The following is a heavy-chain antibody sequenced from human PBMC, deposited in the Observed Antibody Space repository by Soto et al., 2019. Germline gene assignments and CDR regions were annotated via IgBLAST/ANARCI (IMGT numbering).Heavy chain of an antibody. CDR1: SYTFTSYG. D-gene: IGHD3-10*01. CDR2: ISAYNGNT. Sequence: QVQLVQSGAEVKKPGASVKVSCKASSYTFTSYGINWVRQAPGQGLEWTGWISAYNGNTNYAPKLQGRVTMTTDTTTTTAYMELRSLRSDDTAVYYCARVSTVWFGAYYYGMDVWGQGTTVTVSS. CDR3: ARVSTVWFGAYYYGMDV. V-gene: IGHV1-18*01. J-gene: IGHJ6*02.